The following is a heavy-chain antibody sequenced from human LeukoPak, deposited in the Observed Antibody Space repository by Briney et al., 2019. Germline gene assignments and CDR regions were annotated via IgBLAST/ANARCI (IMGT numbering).Heavy chain of an antibody. CDR1: GFTFSSYA. D-gene: IGHD4-17*01. Sequence: PGGSLRLSCAASGFTFSSYAMSWVRQAPGKGLEWVSAISGSGGSTYYADSVKGRFTISRDNAKNTLYLQMNSLRAKDTAVYYSAKMGTTVTLDYYYYGMDVWGQGTTVTVSS. V-gene: IGHV3-23*01. CDR3: AKMGTTVTLDYYYYGMDV. J-gene: IGHJ6*02. CDR2: ISGSGGST.